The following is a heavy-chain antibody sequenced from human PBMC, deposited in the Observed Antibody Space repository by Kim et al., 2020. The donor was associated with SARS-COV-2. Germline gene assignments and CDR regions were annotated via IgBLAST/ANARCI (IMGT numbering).Heavy chain of an antibody. J-gene: IGHJ2*01. Sequence: NPTYAQGFPGRFVFSLDTSVSTAYLQISSLKAEDTAVYYCARLTKGYFDLWGRGTLVTVSS. CDR2: NP. V-gene: IGHV7-4-1*02. CDR3: ARLTKGYFDL.